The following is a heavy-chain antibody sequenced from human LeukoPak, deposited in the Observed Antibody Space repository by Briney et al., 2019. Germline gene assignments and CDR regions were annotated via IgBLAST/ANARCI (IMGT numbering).Heavy chain of an antibody. CDR3: VFKDVLQAAGMTN. J-gene: IGHJ4*02. D-gene: IGHD6-13*01. CDR1: GVFISSYY. V-gene: IGHV4-59*12. Sequence: SETLSLTCTVSGVFISSYYWSWIRQPPEKGLEWIGDIYYSGSTNYNPSLKSRVTISVDTSKNQFSLKLSSVTAADTAVYYCVFKDVLQAAGMTNWGQGTLVTVSS. CDR2: IYYSGST.